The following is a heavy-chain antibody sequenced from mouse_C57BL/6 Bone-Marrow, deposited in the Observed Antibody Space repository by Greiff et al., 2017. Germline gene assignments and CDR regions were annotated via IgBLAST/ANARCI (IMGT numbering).Heavy chain of an antibody. CDR2: IHPNSGST. J-gene: IGHJ1*03. CDR1: GYTFTSYW. D-gene: IGHD1-1*01. V-gene: IGHV1-64*01. Sequence: VQLQQPGAELVKPGASVKLSCKASGYTFTSYWMHWVKQRPGQGLEWIGMIHPNSGSTNYNEKFKSKATLTVDKSSSTAYMQLSRLTSEDSAVYYCARGNYGSRYFDVWGTGTTVTVSS. CDR3: ARGNYGSRYFDV.